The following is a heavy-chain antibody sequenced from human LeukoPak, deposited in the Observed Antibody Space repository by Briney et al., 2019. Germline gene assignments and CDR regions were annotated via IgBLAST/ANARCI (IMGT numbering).Heavy chain of an antibody. D-gene: IGHD5-12*01. CDR1: GYTFTGYY. CDR3: ARTRGYSGYDGGNFDY. J-gene: IGHJ4*02. V-gene: IGHV1-2*02. CDR2: IYPNSGVT. Sequence: ASVKVSCKTSGYTFTGYYMHWVRQAPGQGLEWMGWIYPNSGVTNSPQKFQGRVTMTRDTSISTAYMELSSLRSDDTAVYYCARTRGYSGYDGGNFDYWGQGTLVTVSS.